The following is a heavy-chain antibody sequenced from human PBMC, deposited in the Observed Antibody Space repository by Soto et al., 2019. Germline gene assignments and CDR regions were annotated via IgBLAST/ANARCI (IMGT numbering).Heavy chain of an antibody. D-gene: IGHD6-13*01. CDR1: GGSISSGGYY. Sequence: SETLSLTCTVSGGSISSGGYYWSWIRQHPGKGLEWIGYIYYSGSTYYNPSLKSRVTISVDTSKNQFSLKLSSVTAADTAVYYCARVRSSSWSNWFDPWGQGTLVTVSS. J-gene: IGHJ5*02. V-gene: IGHV4-31*03. CDR3: ARVRSSSWSNWFDP. CDR2: IYYSGST.